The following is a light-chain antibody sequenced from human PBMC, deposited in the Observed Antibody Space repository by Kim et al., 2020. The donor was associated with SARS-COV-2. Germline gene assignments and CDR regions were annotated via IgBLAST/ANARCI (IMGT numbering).Light chain of an antibody. Sequence: VSPGERPALSCRASQSVSSSLAWYQQKPGQAPRLLIYGASTRATGIPARFSGSGSGTEFTLTISSLQSEDFAVYYCQQYNSWPRTFGPGTKVDIK. V-gene: IGKV3-15*01. CDR1: QSVSSS. CDR2: GAS. CDR3: QQYNSWPRT. J-gene: IGKJ1*01.